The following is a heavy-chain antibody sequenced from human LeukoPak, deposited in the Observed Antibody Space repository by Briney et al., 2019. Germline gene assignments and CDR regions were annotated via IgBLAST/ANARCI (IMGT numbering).Heavy chain of an antibody. J-gene: IGHJ2*01. CDR1: GYTFTSYY. CDR3: AAVPNYCDSSGYYNNYWYFDL. Sequence: ASVKVSCKASGYTFTSYYMHWVRQAPGQGLEWMGIINPSGGSTSYAQKFQGRVTITRDMSTSTAYMELSSLRSEDTAVYYCAAVPNYCDSSGYYNNYWYFDLWGRGTLVTVSS. D-gene: IGHD3-22*01. V-gene: IGHV1-46*01. CDR2: INPSGGST.